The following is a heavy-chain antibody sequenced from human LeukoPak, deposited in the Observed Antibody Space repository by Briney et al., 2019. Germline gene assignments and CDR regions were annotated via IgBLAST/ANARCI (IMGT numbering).Heavy chain of an antibody. CDR2: IIPIFGTA. D-gene: IGHD1-1*01. J-gene: IGHJ4*02. CDR1: GGTFSSYA. CDR3: ARDTREGTNY. Sequence: SVQVSCKASGGTFSSYAISWVRQAPGQGLEWMGGIIPIFGTANYAQKFQGRVTITADESTSTAYMELSGLRSEDTAVYYCARDTREGTNYWGQGTLVTVSS. V-gene: IGHV1-69*13.